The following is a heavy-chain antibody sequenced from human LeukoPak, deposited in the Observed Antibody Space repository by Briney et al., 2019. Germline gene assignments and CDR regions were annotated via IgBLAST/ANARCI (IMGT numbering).Heavy chain of an antibody. D-gene: IGHD3-9*01. CDR1: GGSFSGYY. Sequence: SETLSLTCAVYGGSFSGYYWRWVSQPPGKGREWVGEINNSGRTNYNTSLKRGVTISVETSKNHFSLQLSSVTAADTAVYYCARGRDILTGYYVARKYYFHYWGQGTLVTVSS. CDR2: INNSGRT. CDR3: ARGRDILTGYYVARKYYFHY. V-gene: IGHV4-34*01. J-gene: IGHJ4*02.